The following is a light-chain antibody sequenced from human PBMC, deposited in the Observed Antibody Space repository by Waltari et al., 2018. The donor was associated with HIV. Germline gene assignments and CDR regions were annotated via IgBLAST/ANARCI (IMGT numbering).Light chain of an antibody. CDR1: QGVYTN. CDR3: HQYNNWPYT. J-gene: IGKJ2*01. V-gene: IGKV3-15*01. Sequence: MMQSPDTLPVSPGEGVTLTCRASQGVYTNVAWYQQKPGQAPRLLIYGATNRAAGFPARFSGGGSGTEFTLTISSLQSEDFAVYLCHQYNNWPYTFGQGTKLDIK. CDR2: GAT.